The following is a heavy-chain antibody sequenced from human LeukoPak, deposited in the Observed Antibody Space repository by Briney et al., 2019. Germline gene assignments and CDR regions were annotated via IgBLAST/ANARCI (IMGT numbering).Heavy chain of an antibody. V-gene: IGHV4-59*01. CDR2: IYYSGST. Sequence: GSLRLSCAASGFTFSSYAMSWVRQAPGKGLEWIGYIYYSGSTNYNPSLKSRVTISVDTSKNQFSLKLSSVTAADTAVYYCARHFDSSPLDYWGQGTLVTVSS. D-gene: IGHD6-13*01. CDR1: GFTFSSYA. CDR3: ARHFDSSPLDY. J-gene: IGHJ4*02.